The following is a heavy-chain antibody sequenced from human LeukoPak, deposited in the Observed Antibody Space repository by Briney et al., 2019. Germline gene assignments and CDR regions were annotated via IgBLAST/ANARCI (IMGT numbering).Heavy chain of an antibody. V-gene: IGHV3-33*07. J-gene: IGHJ6*02. CDR2: IWFDGKNE. CDR1: GFIVSRNY. Sequence: GGSLRLSCAASGFIVSRNYMNWVRQAPGKGLEWVADIWFDGKNEHFADSVKGRFTISRDNSKNTMYLQINSLRAEDTAVYYCARDRHCANGVCHSPPGMDVWGQGTTVTVSS. CDR3: ARDRHCANGVCHSPPGMDV. D-gene: IGHD2-8*01.